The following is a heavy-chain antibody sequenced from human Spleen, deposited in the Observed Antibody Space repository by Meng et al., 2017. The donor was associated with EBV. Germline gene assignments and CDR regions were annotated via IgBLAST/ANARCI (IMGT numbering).Heavy chain of an antibody. J-gene: IGHJ4*02. CDR3: ARGWLAPFDW. CDR2: INPKSGDT. D-gene: IGHD5-24*01. CDR1: GYTFTAYY. Sequence: QVQLVQSGSELKKPGASVTVSCKASGYTFTAYYLHWVRQAPGQGLEGVGRINPKSGDTDSGEKFQGRVTMTRDTSISTAYMELSRLKSDDTALYYCARGWLAPFDWWGQGTLVTVSS. V-gene: IGHV1-2*06.